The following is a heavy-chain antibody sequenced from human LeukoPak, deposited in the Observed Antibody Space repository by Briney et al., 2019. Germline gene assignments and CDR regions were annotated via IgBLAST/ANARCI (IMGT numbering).Heavy chain of an antibody. Sequence: GGSLRLSCAAPGFTFSSYAMSWVRQAPGKGLEWVSAISGSGGSTYYADSVKGRFTISRDNSKNTLYLQMNSLRAEDTAVYYCANESAVTGTSLGWFDPWGQGTLVTVSS. CDR3: ANESAVTGTSLGWFDP. CDR1: GFTFSSYA. CDR2: ISGSGGST. D-gene: IGHD1-7*01. J-gene: IGHJ5*02. V-gene: IGHV3-23*01.